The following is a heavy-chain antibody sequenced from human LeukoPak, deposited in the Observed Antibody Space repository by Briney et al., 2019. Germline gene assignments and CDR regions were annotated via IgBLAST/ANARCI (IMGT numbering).Heavy chain of an antibody. J-gene: IGHJ4*02. CDR1: GGSISSSSYY. D-gene: IGHD3-10*01. CDR2: IYYSGST. CDR3: AYSRGLWFGIDY. Sequence: PSETLSLTCAVSGGSISSSSYYWGWIRQPPGKGLEWIGSIYYSGSTYYSPSLKSRVTISVDTSKNQFSLKLSSVTAADTAVYYCAYSRGLWFGIDYWGQGTLVTVSS. V-gene: IGHV4-39*01.